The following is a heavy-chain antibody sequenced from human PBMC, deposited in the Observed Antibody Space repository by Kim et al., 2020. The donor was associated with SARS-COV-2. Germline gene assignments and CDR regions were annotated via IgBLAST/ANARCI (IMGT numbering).Heavy chain of an antibody. J-gene: IGHJ5*02. Sequence: STPSLNRRVTLPVDTAKDPFSLKLSSVTAADTAVYYCARVSGYPYNWFDPWGQGTLVTVSS. V-gene: IGHV4-39*07. D-gene: IGHD3-22*01. CDR3: ARVSGYPYNWFDP.